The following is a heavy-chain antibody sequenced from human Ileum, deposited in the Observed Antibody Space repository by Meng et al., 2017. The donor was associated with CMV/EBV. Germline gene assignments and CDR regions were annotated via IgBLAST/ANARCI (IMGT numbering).Heavy chain of an antibody. CDR1: GGTFSHYG. D-gene: IGHD1-1*01. J-gene: IGHJ4*02. CDR3: ARLGQQLVAPPAYFDS. CDR2: IIPIFGTP. Sequence: QVQLVQSGAEVKRPXSSVKVSCKASGGTFSHYGISWIRQTPGQGLEWMGGIIPIFGTPNYAQKFQGRLTITADESTQTVYMELSSLTADDTALYFCARLGQQLVAPPAYFDSWGQGTLVTVSS. V-gene: IGHV1-69*12.